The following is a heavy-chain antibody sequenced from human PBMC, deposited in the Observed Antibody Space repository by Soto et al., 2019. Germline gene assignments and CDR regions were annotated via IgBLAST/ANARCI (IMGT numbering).Heavy chain of an antibody. CDR2: IYPGDSDT. CDR3: ARGVPAATAQFDY. D-gene: IGHD2-2*01. J-gene: IGHJ4*02. CDR1: GYSFTSYW. Sequence: GESLKISCKGSGYSFTSYWIGWVRQMPGKGLEWMGIIYPGDSDTRYSPSFQGQVAISADKSISTAYLQWSSLKASDTAMYYCARGVPAATAQFDYWGQGTLVTVSS. V-gene: IGHV5-51*01.